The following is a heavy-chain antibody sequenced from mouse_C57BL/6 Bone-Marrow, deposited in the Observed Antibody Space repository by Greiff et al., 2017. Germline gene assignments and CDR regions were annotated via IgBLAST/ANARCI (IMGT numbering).Heavy chain of an antibody. CDR1: GFTFSDFY. Sequence: EVKLVESGGGLVQSGRSLRLSCATSGFTFSDFYMEWVRQAPGKGLEWIAASRNKANDYTTEYSASVKGRFIVSRDTSQSILYLQMNALRAEDTAIYYCARDAKYYDGSSYVGAMDYWGQGTSVTVSS. CDR2: SRNKANDYTT. J-gene: IGHJ4*01. V-gene: IGHV7-1*01. CDR3: ARDAKYYDGSSYVGAMDY. D-gene: IGHD1-1*01.